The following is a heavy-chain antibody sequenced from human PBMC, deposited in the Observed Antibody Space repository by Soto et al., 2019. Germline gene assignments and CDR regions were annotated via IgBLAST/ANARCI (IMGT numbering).Heavy chain of an antibody. CDR3: ARAFCGSTSCHGGNFEY. V-gene: IGHV3-23*01. CDR1: GFTFSRNA. D-gene: IGHD2-2*01. J-gene: IGHJ4*02. Sequence: GGSLRLSCAASGFTFSRNAMSCVRQAAWRGLEWISAISEGVGKTYDADSVKGRFTISRDNSKNTLDLQMNSLRAEDTALYYCARAFCGSTSCHGGNFEYWGQGTLVTVSS. CDR2: ISEGVGKT.